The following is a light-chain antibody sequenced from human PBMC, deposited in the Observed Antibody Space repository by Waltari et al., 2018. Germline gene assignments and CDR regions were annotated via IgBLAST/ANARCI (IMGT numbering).Light chain of an antibody. J-gene: IGKJ1*01. V-gene: IGKV3-20*01. CDR2: AAS. CDR1: QSVSRA. CDR3: QHYVNLPVT. Sequence: ELVFTQSPGTLSLSPGESATLSCRASQSVSRALAGYQQKPGQAPRLLIYAASTRATGVPDRFSGSGSGTDFSLTISRLDPEDFAVYYCQHYVNLPVTFGQGTKVEI.